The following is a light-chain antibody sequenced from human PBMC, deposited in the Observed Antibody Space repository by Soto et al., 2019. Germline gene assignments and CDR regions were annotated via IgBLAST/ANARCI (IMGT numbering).Light chain of an antibody. CDR2: ETS. Sequence: QSVLTQPASVSGSPGQSVTISCTGTSSDFGSYNFVSWYQRHPGKVPKVIIYETSKRPSGVSDRFSGSKSGNTASLTISGLQAEDEADYYCFSFTSTHTHVFGSGTKLTVL. J-gene: IGLJ1*01. CDR3: FSFTSTHTHV. V-gene: IGLV2-23*01. CDR1: SSDFGSYNF.